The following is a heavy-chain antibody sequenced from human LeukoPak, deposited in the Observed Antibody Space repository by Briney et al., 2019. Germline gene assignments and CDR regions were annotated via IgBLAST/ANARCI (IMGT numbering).Heavy chain of an antibody. D-gene: IGHD3-3*01. V-gene: IGHV3-30*04. Sequence: PGGSLRLSCAASGFTFSSYAMHWVRQAPGEGLEWVAVISYDGSNKYYADSVKGRFTISRDNSKNTLYLQMNSLRAEDTAVYYCARDLGSTYDFWSGYYRYWGQGTMVTVSS. CDR3: ARDLGSTYDFWSGYYRY. CDR2: ISYDGSNK. J-gene: IGHJ4*02. CDR1: GFTFSSYA.